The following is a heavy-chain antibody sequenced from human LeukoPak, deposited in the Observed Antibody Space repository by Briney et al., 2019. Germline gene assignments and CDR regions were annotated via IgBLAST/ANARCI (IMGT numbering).Heavy chain of an antibody. CDR1: GFTFSSYA. D-gene: IGHD3-10*01. V-gene: IGHV3-23*01. CDR2: ISGSGGST. Sequence: GGSLRLSCAASGFTFSSYAMSWVRQAPGKGLEWVSAISGSGGSTYYADSVKGRFTISRDNSKNTLYLQMNSLRAEDTAVYYCAKDYGRWFGESNYFDYWGQGTLVTVSS. CDR3: AKDYGRWFGESNYFDY. J-gene: IGHJ4*02.